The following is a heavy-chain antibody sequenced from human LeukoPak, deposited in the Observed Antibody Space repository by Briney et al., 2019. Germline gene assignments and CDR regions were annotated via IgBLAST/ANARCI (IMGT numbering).Heavy chain of an antibody. CDR3: ARDLPSGNHQRFYFDY. V-gene: IGHV1-2*02. Sequence: ASVKVSCKVSGYSFTGYYIHWVRQAPGQGFEWMGWINPNRGDTNYAQKFQGRVTLTKDTSISTAFMELCSLRSDDTAVYYCARDLPSGNHQRFYFDYWGRGTLITVSS. J-gene: IGHJ4*02. CDR1: GYSFTGYY. D-gene: IGHD1-14*01. CDR2: INPNRGDT.